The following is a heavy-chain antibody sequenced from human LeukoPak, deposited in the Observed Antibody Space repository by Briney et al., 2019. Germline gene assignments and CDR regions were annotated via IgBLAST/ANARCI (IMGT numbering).Heavy chain of an antibody. CDR1: GFTFSNYA. D-gene: IGHD4-17*01. CDR3: ARDPTTRSNRAQFYSDY. CDR2: MSYDGSNK. J-gene: IGHJ4*02. Sequence: GGSLRLSCAASGFTFSNYAMHWVRQAPGRGLEWVAVMSYDGSNKYYADSVKGRFTISRDNSKNTLYLQMNSLRAEDTAVYYCARDPTTRSNRAQFYSDYWGQGTLVIVSS. V-gene: IGHV3-30-3*01.